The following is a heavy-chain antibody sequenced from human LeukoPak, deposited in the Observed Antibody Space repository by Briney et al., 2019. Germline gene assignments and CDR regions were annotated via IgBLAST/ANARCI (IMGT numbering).Heavy chain of an antibody. Sequence: PGGSLRLSCAASGSIFDEYAMHWVRQAPGKGLEWVSGISWNNETRGYADSVKGRFTTSRDNAKNFLHLEMNNLRPEDTALYYCVKGHSVVGALRDFFDPWGQGTLVTVSS. V-gene: IGHV3-9*01. J-gene: IGHJ5*02. CDR1: GSIFDEYA. CDR3: VKGHSVVGALRDFFDP. CDR2: ISWNNETR. D-gene: IGHD3-22*01.